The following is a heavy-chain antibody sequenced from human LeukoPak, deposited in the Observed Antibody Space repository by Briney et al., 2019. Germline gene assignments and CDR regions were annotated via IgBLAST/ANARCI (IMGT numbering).Heavy chain of an antibody. CDR3: ARDGPTTMVRGVKTSQGFDY. V-gene: IGHV4-59*01. D-gene: IGHD3-10*01. CDR1: GGSISSYY. CDR2: IYYSGST. Sequence: SETLSLTCTVSGGSISSYYWSWIRQPPGKGLEWIGYIYYSGSTNYNPSLKSRVTISVDTSKNQFSLKLSSVTAADTAVYYCARDGPTTMVRGVKTSQGFDYWGQGTLVTVSS. J-gene: IGHJ4*02.